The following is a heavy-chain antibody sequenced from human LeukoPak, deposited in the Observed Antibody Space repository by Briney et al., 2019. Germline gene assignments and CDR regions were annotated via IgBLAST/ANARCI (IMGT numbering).Heavy chain of an antibody. CDR3: AREFLDVAPFDY. CDR2: IYHSGST. Sequence: SETLSLTCTVSGYSISSGYYWGWIRQPPGKGLEWIGSIYHSGSTYYNPSLKSRVTISVDTSKNQFSLKLSSVTAADTAVYYCAREFLDVAPFDYWGQGTLVTVSA. V-gene: IGHV4-38-2*02. D-gene: IGHD2-21*01. CDR1: GYSISSGYY. J-gene: IGHJ4*02.